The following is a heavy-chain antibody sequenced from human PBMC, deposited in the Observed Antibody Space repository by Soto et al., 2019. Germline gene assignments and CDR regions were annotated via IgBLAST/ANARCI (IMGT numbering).Heavy chain of an antibody. CDR3: TSYTDSSGYYYYYGMDV. CDR1: GFTFSGSA. CDR2: IRSKANSYAT. D-gene: IGHD3-22*01. Sequence: GGSLRLSCAASGFTFSGSAMHWVRQASGKGLEWVGRIRSKANSYATAYAASVKGRFTISRDDSKNTAYLQMSSLKTEDTAVYYCTSYTDSSGYYYYYGMDVWGQGTTVTVSS. J-gene: IGHJ6*02. V-gene: IGHV3-73*01.